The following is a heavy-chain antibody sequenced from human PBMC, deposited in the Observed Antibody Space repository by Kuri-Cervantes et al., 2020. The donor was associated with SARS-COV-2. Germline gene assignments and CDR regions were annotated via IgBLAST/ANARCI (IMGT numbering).Heavy chain of an antibody. Sequence: SETLSLTCAVYGGSFSGYYWSWIRQPPGKGLEWIGSIIYSGITYYNPSLKSRITISVDTSKNHFSLKLSFVTAADTAVYYCVRRRAARPRGIFDFWGQGTLVTVSS. CDR3: VRRRAARPRGIFDF. CDR1: GGSFSGYY. D-gene: IGHD6-6*01. J-gene: IGHJ4*02. CDR2: IIYSGIT. V-gene: IGHV4-34*12.